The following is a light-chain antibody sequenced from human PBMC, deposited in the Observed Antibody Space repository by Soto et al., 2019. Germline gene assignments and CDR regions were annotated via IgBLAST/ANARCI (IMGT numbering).Light chain of an antibody. CDR1: SSDVGGYNY. CDR3: CAFTSSNLYV. V-gene: IGLV2-14*03. Sequence: QSALAQPASVSGSPGQSITISCTGTSSDVGGYNYVSWYQHHPGEAPKVMIYDVGERPSGVSNRFSGSKSGNTASLTISGLQAEDEADYYCCAFTSSNLYVFGTGTQLTVL. J-gene: IGLJ1*01. CDR2: DVG.